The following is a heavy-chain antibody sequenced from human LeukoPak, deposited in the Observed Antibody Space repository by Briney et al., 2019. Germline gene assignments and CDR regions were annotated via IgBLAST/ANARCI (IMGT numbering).Heavy chain of an antibody. CDR2: ISAYNGNT. CDR1: GYTFTSYG. J-gene: IGHJ4*02. CDR3: AREWLTMVRGAPLDY. Sequence: ASVKVTCKASGYTFTSYGISWVRQAPGQGLEWMGWISAYNGNTNYAQKLQGRVTMTTDTSTSTAYMELRSLRSDDTAVYYCAREWLTMVRGAPLDYWGQGTLVTVSS. V-gene: IGHV1-18*01. D-gene: IGHD3-10*01.